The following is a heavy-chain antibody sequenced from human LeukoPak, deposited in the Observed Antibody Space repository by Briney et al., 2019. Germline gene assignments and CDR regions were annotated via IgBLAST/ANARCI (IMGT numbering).Heavy chain of an antibody. D-gene: IGHD3-9*01. CDR3: ARGGVNYDILTGYWGDAFDI. Sequence: PGGSLRLSCAVSGFTFNTYSMSWVRQAPGKGLEWVSYVSIRSSSIYCADSGKGQFTISRDNAKNSLYLQMNSLRDEDTAVYYCARGGVNYDILTGYWGDAFDIWGQGTMVTVSS. CDR1: GFTFNTYS. V-gene: IGHV3-48*02. J-gene: IGHJ3*02. CDR2: VSIRSSSI.